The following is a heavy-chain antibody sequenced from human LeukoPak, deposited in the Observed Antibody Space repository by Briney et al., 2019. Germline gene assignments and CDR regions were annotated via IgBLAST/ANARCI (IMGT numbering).Heavy chain of an antibody. CDR2: INPSGGST. Sequence: ASVKVSCKASGYTFTSYYMHWVRQAPGQGLEWMGIINPSGGSTSYAQKFQGRVTMTRDTSTSTVYMELSSLRSEGTAVYYCARGQVVVIKDLLRFDPWGQGTLVTVSS. D-gene: IGHD3-22*01. V-gene: IGHV1-46*01. J-gene: IGHJ5*02. CDR3: ARGQVVVIKDLLRFDP. CDR1: GYTFTSYY.